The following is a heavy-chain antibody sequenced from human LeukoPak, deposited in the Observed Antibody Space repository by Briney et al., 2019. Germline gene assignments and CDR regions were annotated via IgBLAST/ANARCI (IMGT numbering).Heavy chain of an antibody. V-gene: IGHV3-23*01. CDR3: AKDRYQLLRHLDH. D-gene: IGHD2-2*01. Sequence: GGSLRLSCAASGFTFSNYAMSWVRQAPGKGLEWVSAISGGGGSTYYADSVKGRFTISRDNSKNTLDLQMNSLRGEDTAVYYCAKDRYQLLRHLDHWGQGTLVTVSS. J-gene: IGHJ4*02. CDR1: GFTFSNYA. CDR2: ISGGGGST.